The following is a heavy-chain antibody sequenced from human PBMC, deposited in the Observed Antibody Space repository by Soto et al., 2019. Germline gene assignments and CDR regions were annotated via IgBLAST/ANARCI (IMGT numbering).Heavy chain of an antibody. CDR3: ARDAYDYGDFAGIGY. CDR1: GGTFSSYT. J-gene: IGHJ4*02. CDR2: INPSGGST. Sequence: ASVKVSCKASGGTFSSYTISWVRQAPGQGLEWMGIINPSGGSTSYAQKFQGRVTMTRDTSTSTVYMELSSLRSEDTAVYYCARDAYDYGDFAGIGYWGQGTLVTVS. V-gene: IGHV1-46*01. D-gene: IGHD4-17*01.